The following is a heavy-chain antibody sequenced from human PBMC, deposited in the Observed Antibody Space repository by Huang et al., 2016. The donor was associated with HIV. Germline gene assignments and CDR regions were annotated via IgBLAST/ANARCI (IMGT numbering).Heavy chain of an antibody. V-gene: IGHV1-3*01. D-gene: IGHD5-18*01. Sequence: QVQLVQSGAEVKKPGASVKVSCKASGYTFTSYAMHWVRQAPGQRLEWMGWINAGNGNTKYSQKFQGRVTSTRDTSASTAYMELSSLRSEDTAVYYCARTNVDTAMAPYYFDYWGQGTLVTVSS. J-gene: IGHJ4*02. CDR3: ARTNVDTAMAPYYFDY. CDR2: INAGNGNT. CDR1: GYTFTSYA.